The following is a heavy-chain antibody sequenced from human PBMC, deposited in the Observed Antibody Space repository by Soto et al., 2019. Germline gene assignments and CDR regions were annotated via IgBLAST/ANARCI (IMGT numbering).Heavy chain of an antibody. J-gene: IGHJ4*02. CDR2: ISGSGVST. D-gene: IGHD2-8*01. CDR1: GFTFSSYA. Sequence: GPRLITCPASGFTFSSYAMSWVGQAPGKGLEWVSVISGSGVSTYYADSVKGRFTISRDKSKNTLYLQMNSLRAEDTAVYFCAKDMEMTGSCTNGLCWTLDYWGPGTLVTVYS. V-gene: IGHV3-23*01. CDR3: AKDMEMTGSCTNGLCWTLDY.